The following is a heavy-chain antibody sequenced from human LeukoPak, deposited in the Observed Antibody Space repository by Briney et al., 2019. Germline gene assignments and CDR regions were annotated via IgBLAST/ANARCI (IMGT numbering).Heavy chain of an antibody. CDR1: GFTFRSYT. Sequence: GGFLRLSCAASGFTFRSYTMNWVRQAPGKGLEWVSSISSSSSYIYYADSMKGRFTISRDNAKNSLYLQMNSLRAEDTAVYYCARDRVVAPYYFDYWGQGTLVTVSS. J-gene: IGHJ4*02. CDR3: ARDRVVAPYYFDY. V-gene: IGHV3-21*01. CDR2: ISSSSSYI. D-gene: IGHD5-12*01.